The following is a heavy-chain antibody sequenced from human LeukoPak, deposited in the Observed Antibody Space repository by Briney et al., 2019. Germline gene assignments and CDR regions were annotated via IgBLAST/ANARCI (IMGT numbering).Heavy chain of an antibody. D-gene: IGHD4-17*01. J-gene: IGHJ3*01. CDR2: IRSGSSAV. V-gene: IGHV3-48*01. CDR1: GFTFSNYL. Sequence: TGGSLRLSFAAYGFTFSNYLMDWVRQAPGKVLEWISNIRSGSSAVFYADSVRGRFTISRDDDKNSLYLQMNNLRVEDTGVYYCASALDMTAVTAWGHGKLVTVSS. CDR3: ASALDMTAVTA.